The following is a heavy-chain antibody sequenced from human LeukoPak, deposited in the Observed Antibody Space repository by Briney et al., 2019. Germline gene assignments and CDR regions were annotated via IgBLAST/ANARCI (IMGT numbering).Heavy chain of an antibody. V-gene: IGHV3-23*01. CDR3: AKEQQLVYYYYYYGMDV. Sequence: GGSLRLSCAASGFTFSNAWMSWVRQAPGKGLEWVSAISGSGGSTYYADSVKGRFTISRDNSKNTLYLQMNSLRAEDTAVYYCAKEQQLVYYYYYYGMDVWGQGTTVTVSS. J-gene: IGHJ6*02. CDR1: GFTFSNAW. CDR2: ISGSGGST. D-gene: IGHD6-13*01.